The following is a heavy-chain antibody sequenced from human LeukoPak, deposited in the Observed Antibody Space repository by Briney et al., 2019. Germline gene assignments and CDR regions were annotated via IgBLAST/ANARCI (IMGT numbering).Heavy chain of an antibody. CDR1: GFTFNNYW. J-gene: IGHJ4*02. CDR3: ARIGYSSSSWDY. V-gene: IGHV3-7*01. D-gene: IGHD6-6*01. CDR2: IKQGGSQI. Sequence: GGSLRLSCAASGFTFNNYWMSWVRQAPGKGLEWVANIKQGGSQIYYVDSLKGRFTISRDNAKKSVNLQMNSLRGEDTAVYYCARIGYSSSSWDYWGQGTLVTVSS.